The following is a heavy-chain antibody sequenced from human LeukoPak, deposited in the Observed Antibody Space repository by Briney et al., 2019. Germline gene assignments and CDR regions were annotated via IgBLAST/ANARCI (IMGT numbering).Heavy chain of an antibody. Sequence: GGSLRLSCAASGFTLSSYTMGWVRQAPGKGLEWVSTISSGGSTYYPDSMKGRFTISRDNSKKTLYLPMNSLRGEDTAVYYGAKGGVVGARETDYWGQGTLVTVSS. V-gene: IGHV3-23*01. CDR1: GFTLSSYT. J-gene: IGHJ4*02. CDR3: AKGGVVGARETDY. CDR2: ISSGGST. D-gene: IGHD1-26*01.